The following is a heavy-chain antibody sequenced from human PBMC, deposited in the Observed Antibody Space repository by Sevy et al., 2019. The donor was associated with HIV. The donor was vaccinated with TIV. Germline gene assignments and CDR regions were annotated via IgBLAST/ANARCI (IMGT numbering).Heavy chain of an antibody. J-gene: IGHJ6*02. V-gene: IGHV3-30*04. D-gene: IGHD3-3*01. CDR3: ARDYRDFWSWSYAMDG. CDR2: ISYDGSNK. Sequence: GGSLRLSCAASGFTFSSYAMHWVRQAPGKGLEWVAVISYDGSNKYYADSVNGRFTISRDNSKNTLYLQMNSLRAEDTAVYYCARDYRDFWSWSYAMDGWGQGTTVTVSS. CDR1: GFTFSSYA.